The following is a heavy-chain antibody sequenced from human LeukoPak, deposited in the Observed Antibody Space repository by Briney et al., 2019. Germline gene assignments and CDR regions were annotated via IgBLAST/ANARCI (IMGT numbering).Heavy chain of an antibody. Sequence: GGSLRLSCAASGFTFSSYAMSWVRQAPGKGLEWVSTITGSGTSTYYADSVKGRFTISRDNFKNTLYLQMNSLRVEYTAVYYCAKSHPGGSLDAFDIWGQGTMVTVSS. J-gene: IGHJ3*02. CDR2: ITGSGTST. D-gene: IGHD2-15*01. V-gene: IGHV3-23*01. CDR3: AKSHPGGSLDAFDI. CDR1: GFTFSSYA.